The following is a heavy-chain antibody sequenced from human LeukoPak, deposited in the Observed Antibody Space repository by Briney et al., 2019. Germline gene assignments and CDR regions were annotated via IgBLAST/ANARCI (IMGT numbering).Heavy chain of an antibody. D-gene: IGHD3-22*01. J-gene: IGHJ6*02. Sequence: SVKVSCKASGGTFSSYAISWVRQAPGQGLEWMGRIIPILGIANYAQKFQGRVTITADKSTSTAYMELSSLRSEDTAVYYCARPTDSSVYYQYYYGMDVWGQGTTVTVSS. CDR3: ARPTDSSVYYQYYYGMDV. CDR2: IIPILGIA. V-gene: IGHV1-69*04. CDR1: GGTFSSYA.